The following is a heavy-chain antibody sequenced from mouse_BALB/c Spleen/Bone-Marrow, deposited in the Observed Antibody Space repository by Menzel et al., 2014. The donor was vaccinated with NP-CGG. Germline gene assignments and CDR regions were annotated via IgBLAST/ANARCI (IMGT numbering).Heavy chain of an antibody. J-gene: IGHJ2*01. D-gene: IGHD6-1*01. CDR3: ARDYNGYFDC. CDR1: GFTFTNYF. V-gene: IGHV7-3*02. CDR2: IRNKANGYTT. Sequence: EVKVEESGGGLVQPGGSLRLSCTTSGFTFTNYFMTWVRQPPGKALEWLGFIRNKANGYTTEYNPSVKGRFTISRDNSQGIFYLQMNTLRAEDSAIYYCARDYNGYFDCWGQGTTLTVSS.